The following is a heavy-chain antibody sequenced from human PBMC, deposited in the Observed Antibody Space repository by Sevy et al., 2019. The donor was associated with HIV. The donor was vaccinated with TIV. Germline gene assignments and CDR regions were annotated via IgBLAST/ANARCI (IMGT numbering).Heavy chain of an antibody. CDR2: ISSNGGST. CDR1: GFTFSSYA. D-gene: IGHD5-12*01. CDR3: VKDLDGYIYPGEIKFDY. Sequence: GGSLRLSCSASGFTFSSYAMHWVRQAPGKGLEYVSAISSNGGSTYYADSVRGRLTISRDNSKNTLYLQMSRLRAEDTAVYYCVKDLDGYIYPGEIKFDYWGQGTLVTVSS. J-gene: IGHJ4*02. V-gene: IGHV3-64D*06.